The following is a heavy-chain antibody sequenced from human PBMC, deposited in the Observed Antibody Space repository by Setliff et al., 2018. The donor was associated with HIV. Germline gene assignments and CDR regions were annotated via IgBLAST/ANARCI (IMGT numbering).Heavy chain of an antibody. J-gene: IGHJ4*02. CDR3: AKDLYSNPYYFDN. CDR2: TQYDGGNK. V-gene: IGHV3-30*02. Sequence: GGSLRLSCAASGLTFSSYGMHWVRQAPGKGLEWVAFTQYDGGNKYYADSVKGRFTISRDNSKNTLYLQMNSLRAEDSAVYFCAKDLYSNPYYFDNWGQGTLVTVSS. D-gene: IGHD4-4*01. CDR1: GLTFSSYG.